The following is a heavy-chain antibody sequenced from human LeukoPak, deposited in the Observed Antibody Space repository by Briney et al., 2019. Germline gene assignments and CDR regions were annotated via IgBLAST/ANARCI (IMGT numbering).Heavy chain of an antibody. J-gene: IGHJ4*02. CDR1: GFTFSTYW. V-gene: IGHV3-7*01. Sequence: GGSLRLSCAASGFTFSTYWMNWYRQAPGKGLEWVGNINQDASEKNYVDSVRGRFTISRGNAKNSLHLQLNSLRAEDTAVYYCAADRDNSDWQKRFDSWGQGTLVTVSS. D-gene: IGHD2-21*02. CDR3: AADRDNSDWQKRFDS. CDR2: INQDASEK.